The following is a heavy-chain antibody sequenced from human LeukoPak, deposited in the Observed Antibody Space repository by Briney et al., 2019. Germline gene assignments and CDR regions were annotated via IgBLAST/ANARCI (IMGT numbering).Heavy chain of an antibody. Sequence: ASVKVSCKASGYTFTSYDINRVRQATGQGLEWMGWMNPNSGNTGYAQKFQGRVTMTRNTSISTAYMELSSLRSEDTAVYYCARVIMTPGGWFDPWGQGTLVTVSS. V-gene: IGHV1-8*01. D-gene: IGHD1-26*01. CDR2: MNPNSGNT. CDR1: GYTFTSYD. CDR3: ARVIMTPGGWFDP. J-gene: IGHJ5*02.